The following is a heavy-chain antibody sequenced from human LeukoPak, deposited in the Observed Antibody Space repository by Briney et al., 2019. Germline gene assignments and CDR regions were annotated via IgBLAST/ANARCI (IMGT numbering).Heavy chain of an antibody. J-gene: IGHJ3*02. Sequence: PGGSLRLSCAASGFTFSSYSMNWVRQAPGKGLEWVSSISSSSSYIYYADSVKGRFTISRDNAKNSLYLQMNSLRAEDTAVYYCARMRRGSAAQGAFDIWGQGTMVTVSS. CDR1: GFTFSSYS. CDR3: ARMRRGSAAQGAFDI. CDR2: ISSSSSYI. V-gene: IGHV3-21*01. D-gene: IGHD6-13*01.